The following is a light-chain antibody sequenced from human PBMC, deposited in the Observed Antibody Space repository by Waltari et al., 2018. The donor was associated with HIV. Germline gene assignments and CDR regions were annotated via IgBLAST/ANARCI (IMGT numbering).Light chain of an antibody. CDR1: QSVRSSY. CDR3: QQYDSPPRT. V-gene: IGKV3-20*01. Sequence: EIVLTPSPGTLSLSPGERAILSCRASQSVRSSYLAWYQQKPGQAPRLLIYGVSSRATGIPDRFSGSGSGTEFILTISRLEPEDFAVYYCQQYDSPPRTFGQGTKVEIK. J-gene: IGKJ1*01. CDR2: GVS.